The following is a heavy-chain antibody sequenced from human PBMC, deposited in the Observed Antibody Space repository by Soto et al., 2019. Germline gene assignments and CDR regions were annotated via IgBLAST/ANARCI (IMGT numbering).Heavy chain of an antibody. CDR3: AKYCSGGSCDAEYFQH. CDR2: ISAYNGNT. D-gene: IGHD2-15*01. J-gene: IGHJ1*01. Sequence: ASVKVSCKASGYTFTSYGISWVRQAPGQGLEWMGWISAYNGNTTYAQKLQGRVTMTTDTSTITAYMELRSLRSDDTAVYYCAKYCSGGSCDAEYFQHWGQGTLVTVSS. V-gene: IGHV1-18*01. CDR1: GYTFTSYG.